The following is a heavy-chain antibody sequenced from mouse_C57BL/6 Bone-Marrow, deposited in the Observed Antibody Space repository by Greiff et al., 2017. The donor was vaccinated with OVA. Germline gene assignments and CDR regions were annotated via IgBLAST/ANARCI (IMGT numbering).Heavy chain of an antibody. J-gene: IGHJ3*01. V-gene: IGHV14-4*01. CDR1: GFNIKDDY. CDR3: TYYGSSPGWFAY. CDR2: IDPENGDT. D-gene: IGHD1-1*01. Sequence: EVQLKESGAELVRPGASVKLSCTASGFNIKDDYMHWVKQRPEQGLEWIGWIDPENGDTEYASKFQGKATITADKSSNTAYLQLSSLTSEDTAVYSCTYYGSSPGWFAYWGQGTLVTVSA.